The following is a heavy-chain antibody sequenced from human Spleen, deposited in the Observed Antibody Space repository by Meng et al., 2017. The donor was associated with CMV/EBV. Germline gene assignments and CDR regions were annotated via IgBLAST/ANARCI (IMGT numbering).Heavy chain of an antibody. D-gene: IGHD2-21*01. CDR2: IIPILGIA. Sequence: SVKVSCKASGGTFSSYAISWVRQAPGQGLEWMGGIIPILGIANYAQKFQGRVTITADKSTSTAYMELSSLRSEDTAIYYCARGLKAIGILGNWFDPWGQGSLVTVSS. V-gene: IGHV1-69*10. CDR3: ARGLKAIGILGNWFDP. CDR1: GGTFSSYA. J-gene: IGHJ5*02.